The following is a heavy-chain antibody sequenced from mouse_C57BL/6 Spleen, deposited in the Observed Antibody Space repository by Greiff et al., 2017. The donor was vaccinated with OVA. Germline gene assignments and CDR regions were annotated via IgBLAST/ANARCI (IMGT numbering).Heavy chain of an antibody. CDR2: IYPGDGDT. D-gene: IGHD2-4*01. V-gene: IGHV1-82*01. J-gene: IGHJ2*01. CDR3: ARSYYDYAFDY. Sequence: QVQLQQSGPELVKPGASVKISCKASGYAFSSSWMNWVKQRPGKGLEWIGRIYPGDGDTNYNEKFKSKATLTVDKSSSTAYMQLSSLTSEDSAVYYCARSYYDYAFDYWGQGTTLTVSS. CDR1: GYAFSSSW.